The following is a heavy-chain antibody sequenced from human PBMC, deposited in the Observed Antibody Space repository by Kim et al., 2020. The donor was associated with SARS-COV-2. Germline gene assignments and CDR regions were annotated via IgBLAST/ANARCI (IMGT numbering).Heavy chain of an antibody. D-gene: IGHD5-12*01. CDR2: INPSGGST. V-gene: IGHV1-46*01. Sequence: ASVKVSCKASGYTFTSYYMHWVRQAPGQGLEWMGIINPSGGSTSYAQKFQGRVTMTRDTSTSTVYMELSSLRSEDTAVYYCARIGGYDEGDNWFDPWGQGTLVTVSS. J-gene: IGHJ5*02. CDR1: GYTFTSYY. CDR3: ARIGGYDEGDNWFDP.